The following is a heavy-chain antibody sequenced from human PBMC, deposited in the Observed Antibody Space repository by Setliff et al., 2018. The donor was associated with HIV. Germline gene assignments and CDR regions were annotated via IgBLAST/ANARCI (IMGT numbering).Heavy chain of an antibody. V-gene: IGHV1-3*01. CDR1: GYTFTTYS. CDR2: INVGKGDT. Sequence: ASVKVSCKAFGYTFTTYSLHWVRQAPGQSLEWMGWINVGKGDTKYSQEFQGRISITTDTSASTGYMELISLRSDDTAVYFCARGALLAVFDFDHWGHGTLVTVSS. CDR3: ARGALLAVFDFDH. D-gene: IGHD3-10*01. J-gene: IGHJ4*01.